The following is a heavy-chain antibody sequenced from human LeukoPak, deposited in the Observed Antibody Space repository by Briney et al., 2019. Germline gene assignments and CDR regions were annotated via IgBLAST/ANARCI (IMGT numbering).Heavy chain of an antibody. D-gene: IGHD2-2*01. V-gene: IGHV1-69*05. CDR2: IIPIFGRA. CDR3: ARPCSSTSCYKGDAFDY. J-gene: IGHJ4*02. CDR1: GGTFISYA. Sequence: GASVTVSCTASGGTFISYAISWVRQAPGQGLEWMGGIIPIFGRANYAQKFQGRVTITTDKSTRTAYMELSSLRSEDTAVYYCARPCSSTSCYKGDAFDYWGQGTLVTVSS.